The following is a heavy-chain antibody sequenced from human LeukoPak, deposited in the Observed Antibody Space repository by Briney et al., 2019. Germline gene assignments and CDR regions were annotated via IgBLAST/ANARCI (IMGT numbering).Heavy chain of an antibody. D-gene: IGHD2-15*01. CDR3: ARDGGFYYTASPNSWFDP. V-gene: IGHV4-38-2*02. J-gene: IGHJ5*02. CDR1: GYSISSDYC. Sequence: SETLSLTCIVSGYSISSDYCWGWIRQAPGKGLEWIGSISHCGSPYYNPSLKSRVTLSADTPNNQFSLRLSSVTAADTAVYYCARDGGFYYTASPNSWFDPWGQGILVTVSS. CDR2: ISHCGSP.